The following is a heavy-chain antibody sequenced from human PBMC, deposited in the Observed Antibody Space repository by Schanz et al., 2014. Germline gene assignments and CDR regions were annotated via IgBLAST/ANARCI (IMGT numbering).Heavy chain of an antibody. Sequence: EVQLLESGGGLVQPGGSLRLSCIGSGFTFRSYALGWVRQAPGKGLEWVSLVSASGGGPFYADSVKGRFTISRDNAKNSLYLQMNSLTAEDTAVYYCARGVRIDYWGQGTLVTVSS. CDR3: ARGVRIDY. J-gene: IGHJ4*02. D-gene: IGHD3-3*01. V-gene: IGHV3-23*01. CDR1: GFTFRSYA. CDR2: VSASGGGP.